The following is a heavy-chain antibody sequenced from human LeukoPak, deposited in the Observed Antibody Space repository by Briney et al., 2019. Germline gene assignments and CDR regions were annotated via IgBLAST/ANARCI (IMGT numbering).Heavy chain of an antibody. D-gene: IGHD6-6*01. V-gene: IGHV3-21*01. J-gene: IGHJ4*02. CDR1: GFTFRDYT. Sequence: GGSLRLSCAASGFTFRDYTMNWVRQAPGKGLEWVSAISKSGTYIKYADSVKGRFTVSRDNSKNTLYLQMNSLRAEDTAVYYCAKDRGRGSSSSDYWGQGTLVTVSS. CDR2: ISKSGTYI. CDR3: AKDRGRGSSSSDY.